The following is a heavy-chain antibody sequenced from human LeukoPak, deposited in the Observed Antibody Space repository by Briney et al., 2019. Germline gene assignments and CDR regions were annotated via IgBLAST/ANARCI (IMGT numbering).Heavy chain of an antibody. CDR2: ISANNGNT. D-gene: IGHD3-10*01. CDR1: GYTFTSNK. V-gene: IGHV1-18*01. CDR3: ARDWYYYGSGSYVEPFFDY. Sequence: GASVKVSCRASGYTFTSNKLHWVRQAPGQGLEWMGWISANNGNTNYAQKFQGRVTMTTDTSTNTAYMELRSLRYDDTAVYYCARDWYYYGSGSYVEPFFDYWGQGTLVTVSS. J-gene: IGHJ4*02.